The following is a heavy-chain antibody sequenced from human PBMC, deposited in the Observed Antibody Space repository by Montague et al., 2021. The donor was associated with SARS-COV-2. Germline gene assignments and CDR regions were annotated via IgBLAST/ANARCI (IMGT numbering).Heavy chain of an antibody. CDR1: GFTFSNYD. J-gene: IGHJ3*02. D-gene: IGHD3-16*02. CDR2: ISTSAYTT. CDR3: TRDYRSIVGDGLDI. V-gene: IGHV3-48*03. Sequence: SLRLSCAASGFTFSNYDMNWVRQALGKGPEWISYISTSAYTTSYAGSVKGRFTISRDNGKNPLYLQMNSLRVEDTAVYYCTRDYRSIVGDGLDIWGQGTKVTVSS.